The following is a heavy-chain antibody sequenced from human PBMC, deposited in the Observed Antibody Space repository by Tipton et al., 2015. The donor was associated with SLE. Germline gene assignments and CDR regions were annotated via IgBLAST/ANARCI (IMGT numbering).Heavy chain of an antibody. D-gene: IGHD6-13*01. CDR2: IYYSGST. CDR1: GGSISSYY. V-gene: IGHV4-59*01. J-gene: IGHJ4*02. Sequence: TLSLTCTVSGGSISSYYWSWIRQPPGKGLEWIGYIYYSGSTNYNPSLKSRVTISVDTSKNQFSLTLSSVTAADTAVYYCSGGGYSSSWDYWGQGTLVTVSS. CDR3: SGGGYSSSWDY.